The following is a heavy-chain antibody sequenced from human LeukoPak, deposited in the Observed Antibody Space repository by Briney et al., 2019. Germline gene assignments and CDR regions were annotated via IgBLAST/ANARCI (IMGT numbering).Heavy chain of an antibody. CDR2: ITGDGNIK. Sequence: GSLRLSCAASGFTFSDYDMHWVRQAPGKGLEWLTFITGDGNIKFHADSVKGRFSVSRDNSKNTQYLQMTSLRPEDTAVYYCAKGRLYSGSSFSYWGQGTLVTVSS. V-gene: IGHV3-30*02. J-gene: IGHJ4*02. D-gene: IGHD1-26*01. CDR1: GFTFSDYD. CDR3: AKGRLYSGSSFSY.